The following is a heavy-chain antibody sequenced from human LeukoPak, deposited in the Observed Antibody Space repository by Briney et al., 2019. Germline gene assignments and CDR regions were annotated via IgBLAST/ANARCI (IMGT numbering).Heavy chain of an antibody. CDR2: ISYDESHK. V-gene: IGHV3-30*03. CDR3: ARGRPHGNDY. CDR1: GFTFSSYG. J-gene: IGHJ4*02. Sequence: GGSLRLSCAASGFTFSSYGIHWVRQAPGKGLEWVAVISYDESHKYYADSVKGRFTIFRDNSKNTLYLQMNSLRVEDTAVYYRARGRPHGNDYWGQGTLVTVSS. D-gene: IGHD4-23*01.